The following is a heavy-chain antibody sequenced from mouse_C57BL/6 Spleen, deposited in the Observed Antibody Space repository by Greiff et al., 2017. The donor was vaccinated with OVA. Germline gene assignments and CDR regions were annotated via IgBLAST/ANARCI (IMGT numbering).Heavy chain of an antibody. CDR2: ISSCSSTI. V-gene: IGHV5-17*01. CDR1: GFTFSDYG. D-gene: IGHD1-1*01. CDR3: ARTHYYGSTYDAMDY. Sequence: EVQVVESGGGLVKPGGSLKLSCAASGFTFSDYGMHWVRQAPEKGLEWVAYISSCSSTIYYADTVKGRFTISRDNAKNTLFLQMTSMRSEDTAMYYCARTHYYGSTYDAMDYWGQGTSVTVSS. J-gene: IGHJ4*01.